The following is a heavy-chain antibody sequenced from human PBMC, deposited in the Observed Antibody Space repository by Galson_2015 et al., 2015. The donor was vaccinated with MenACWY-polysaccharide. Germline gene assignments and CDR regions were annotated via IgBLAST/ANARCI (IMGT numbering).Heavy chain of an antibody. Sequence: SLRLSCAASAFTVSSNHMSWVRQAPGKGLEWVSVIYSGGRTYYAYYVKGRFTISRDNSKNTLYLQMNSLRAEDTALYYCARLAVDNYFDYWGQGTLFAVSS. J-gene: IGHJ4*02. CDR1: AFTVSSNH. D-gene: IGHD6-19*01. CDR2: IYSGGRT. CDR3: ARLAVDNYFDY. V-gene: IGHV3-66*01.